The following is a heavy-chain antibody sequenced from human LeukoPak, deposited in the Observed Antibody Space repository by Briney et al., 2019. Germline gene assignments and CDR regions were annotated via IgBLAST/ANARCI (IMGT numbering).Heavy chain of an antibody. CDR1: GGTFSSYA. CDR3: ARDPYLFRITGTLDY. J-gene: IGHJ4*02. D-gene: IGHD1-7*01. Sequence: GASVKVSCKASGGTFSSYAISWVRQAPGQGLEWMGGIIPIFGTANYAQKFQGRVTITADESMSTAYMELSSLRSEDTAVYYCARDPYLFRITGTLDYWGQGTLVTVSS. CDR2: IIPIFGTA. V-gene: IGHV1-69*13.